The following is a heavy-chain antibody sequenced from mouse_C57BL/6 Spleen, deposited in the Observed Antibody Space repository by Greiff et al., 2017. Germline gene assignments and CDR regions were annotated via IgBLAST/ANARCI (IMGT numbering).Heavy chain of an antibody. CDR1: GYSITSGYY. J-gene: IGHJ1*03. Sequence: VQLKESGPGLVKPSQSLSLTCSVTGYSITSGYYWNWIRQFPGNKLEWMGYISYDGSNNYNPSLKNRISITRDTSKNQFFLKLNSVTTEDTTTYYCAGDPFYYYGSSYWYFDVWGTGTTVTVSS. CDR2: ISYDGSN. D-gene: IGHD1-1*01. V-gene: IGHV3-6*01. CDR3: AGDPFYYYGSSYWYFDV.